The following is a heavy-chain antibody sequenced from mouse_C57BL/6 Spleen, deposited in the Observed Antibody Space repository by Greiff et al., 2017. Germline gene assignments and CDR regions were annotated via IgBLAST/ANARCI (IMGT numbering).Heavy chain of an antibody. J-gene: IGHJ2*01. CDR2: INPNNGGT. V-gene: IGHV1-26*01. CDR3: AKNYDYDDGAY. Sequence: EVQLQQPGPELVKPGASVKISCKASGYTFTDYYMNWVKQSHGKSLEWIGDINPNNGGTRYNQKFKGKATLTVDKSSSTAYMELRSLTSEDSAVYYCAKNYDYDDGAYWGQGTTLTVSS. CDR1: GYTFTDYY. D-gene: IGHD2-4*01.